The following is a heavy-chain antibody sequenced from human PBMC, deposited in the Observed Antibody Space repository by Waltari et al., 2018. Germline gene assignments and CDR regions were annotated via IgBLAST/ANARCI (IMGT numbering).Heavy chain of an antibody. Sequence: EVQLLESGGGLVQPGGSLRLSCAASGFTFSSYAMSWVRQAPGKGLEWVSAIRGSDGSTYYADSVKGRVTISRDNAKNTLYLQMNSLRAEDTAVYYCAKDRQDAFDIWGQGTMVTVSS. CDR1: GFTFSSYA. CDR3: AKDRQDAFDI. V-gene: IGHV3-23*01. J-gene: IGHJ3*02. CDR2: IRGSDGST.